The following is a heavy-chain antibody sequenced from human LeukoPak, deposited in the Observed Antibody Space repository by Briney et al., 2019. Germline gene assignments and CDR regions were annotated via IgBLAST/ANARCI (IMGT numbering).Heavy chain of an antibody. CDR3: AREAGATTNWFDP. V-gene: IGHV1-8*01. Sequence: ASVKVSCKASGYTFTSYDINWVRQATGQGLEWMGWMNPNSGNTGYAQKFQGRVTMTRNTSISTAYVELSSLRSEDTAVYYCAREAGATTNWFDPWGQGTLVTVSS. D-gene: IGHD1-26*01. J-gene: IGHJ5*02. CDR1: GYTFTSYD. CDR2: MNPNSGNT.